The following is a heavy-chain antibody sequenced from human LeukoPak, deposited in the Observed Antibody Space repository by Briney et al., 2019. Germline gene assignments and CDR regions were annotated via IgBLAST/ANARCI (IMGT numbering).Heavy chain of an antibody. CDR3: ASPLGHDYGGDRGNYSYYSMAV. CDR1: GYTFTGYY. D-gene: IGHD4-23*01. J-gene: IGHJ6*03. CDR2: INPNSGGT. V-gene: IGHV1-2*02. Sequence: GASVKVSCKASGYTFTGYYIHWVRQAPGQGLEWMGWINPNSGGTNYAQKFQGRVTMTRDTSISTAYMELSRLRSDDTAVYYCASPLGHDYGGDRGNYSYYSMAVWGKGTTVTVSS.